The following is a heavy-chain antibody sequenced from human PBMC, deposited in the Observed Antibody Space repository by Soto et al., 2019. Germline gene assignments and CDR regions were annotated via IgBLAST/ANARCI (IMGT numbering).Heavy chain of an antibody. CDR1: GGSISSSSYY. V-gene: IGHV4-39*01. D-gene: IGHD3-10*01. J-gene: IGHJ4*02. CDR3: AGGPYYYGSGSYFLY. Sequence: SETLSLTCTVSGGSISSSSYYWGWIRQPPGKGLEWIGSIYYSGSTYCNPSLKSRVTISVDTSKNQFSLKLSSVTAADTAVYYCAGGPYYYGSGSYFLYWGQGTLVTVSS. CDR2: IYYSGST.